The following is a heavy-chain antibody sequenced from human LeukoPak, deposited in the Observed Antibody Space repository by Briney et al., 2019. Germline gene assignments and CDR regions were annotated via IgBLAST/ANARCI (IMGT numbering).Heavy chain of an antibody. V-gene: IGHV1-2*02. D-gene: IGHD4-23*01. Sequence: ASVKVSCKASGYTSTGYYMHWVRQAPGQGLEWMGWINPNSGGTNYAQKFQGRVTMTRDTSISTAYMELSRLRSDDTAVYYCAREGYGGNSGCDYWGQGTLVTVSS. J-gene: IGHJ4*02. CDR2: INPNSGGT. CDR1: GYTSTGYY. CDR3: AREGYGGNSGCDY.